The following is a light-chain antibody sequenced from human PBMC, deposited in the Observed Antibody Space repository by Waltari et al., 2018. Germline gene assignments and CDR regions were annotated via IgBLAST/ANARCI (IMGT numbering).Light chain of an antibody. CDR1: SSDVGGYDY. V-gene: IGLV2-14*03. J-gene: IGLJ1*01. CDR3: SSYTSISTSV. Sequence: QSALTQPAYVSGSPGQSITISCAGTSSDVGGYDYVPWYQPHPGRAPKLTVFDVNKLSSGISNLVSGSKSGNTASLRISGLQDEDEADYYCSSYTSISTSVFGTGTKVTVL. CDR2: DVN.